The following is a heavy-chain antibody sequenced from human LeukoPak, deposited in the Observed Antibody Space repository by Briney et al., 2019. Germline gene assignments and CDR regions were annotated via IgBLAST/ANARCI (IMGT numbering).Heavy chain of an antibody. Sequence: GESLKISCKGSGYSFSTYWIGWVRQMPGKGLEWMGIIYPGDSDTRYSPSFQGQVSISVDKSISTAYLQWTSLKASDTAMYYCARPGGSDWNLDFWGQGTLVTVSS. CDR2: IYPGDSDT. V-gene: IGHV5-51*01. D-gene: IGHD6-19*01. J-gene: IGHJ4*02. CDR1: GYSFSTYW. CDR3: ARPGGSDWNLDF.